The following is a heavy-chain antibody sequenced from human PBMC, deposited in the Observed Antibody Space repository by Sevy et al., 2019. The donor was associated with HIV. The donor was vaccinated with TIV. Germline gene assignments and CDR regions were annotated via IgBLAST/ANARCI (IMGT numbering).Heavy chain of an antibody. D-gene: IGHD3-22*01. Sequence: ASVKVSCKASGYTFTSYYMHWVRQAPGQGLEWMGIINPSGGSTSYAQKFQGRVTMTRDTSTSTVYMELSSLRSEDTAVYYCARDQSSYYYDSSGYYYHWGQGTLVTVSS. V-gene: IGHV1-46*01. CDR1: GYTFTSYY. CDR3: ARDQSSYYYDSSGYYYH. CDR2: INPSGGST. J-gene: IGHJ5*02.